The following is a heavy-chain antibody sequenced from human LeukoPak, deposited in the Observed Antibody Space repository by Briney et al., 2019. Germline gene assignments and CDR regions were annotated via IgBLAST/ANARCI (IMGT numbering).Heavy chain of an antibody. J-gene: IGHJ4*02. CDR3: ARVLAYYYDSSGYYPYFDY. CDR1: GYTFTSYG. D-gene: IGHD3-22*01. V-gene: IGHV1-18*01. Sequence: ASVKVSCKASGYTFTSYGISWVRQAPGQGLEWMGWISAYNGNTNYAQKLQGRVTMTTDTSTSTAYMELRSLRSDDTAVCYCARVLAYYYDSSGYYPYFDYWGQGTLVTVSS. CDR2: ISAYNGNT.